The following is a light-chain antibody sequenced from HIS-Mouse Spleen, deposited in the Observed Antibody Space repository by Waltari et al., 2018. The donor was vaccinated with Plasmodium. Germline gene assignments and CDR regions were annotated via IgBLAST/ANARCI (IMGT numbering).Light chain of an antibody. CDR1: SSDVVGYNY. Sequence: QSALTQPPSASGSPGQSVTISCTGTSSDVVGYNYVSCYQQHPGKAPILMIYEVSKRPSGVPDRFAGSKSGNTSSLTVSGLQAEDEADYYCSSYAGSNNLVFGGGTKLTVL. V-gene: IGLV2-8*01. CDR2: EVS. J-gene: IGLJ2*01. CDR3: SSYAGSNNLV.